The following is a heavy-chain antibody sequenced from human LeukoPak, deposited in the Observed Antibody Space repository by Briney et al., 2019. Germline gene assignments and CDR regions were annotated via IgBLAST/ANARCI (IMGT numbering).Heavy chain of an antibody. J-gene: IGHJ4*02. V-gene: IGHV4-59*12. CDR3: ARSGLLVVVPAAPYFDY. Sequence: SETLSLTCTVSGGSISSYYWSWIRQPPGKGLEWIGYIYYSGSTNYNPSLKSRVTISVDTSKNQFSLKLSSVTAADTAVYYCARSGLLVVVPAAPYFDYWGQGTLVTVSS. CDR2: IYYSGST. CDR1: GGSISSYY. D-gene: IGHD2-2*01.